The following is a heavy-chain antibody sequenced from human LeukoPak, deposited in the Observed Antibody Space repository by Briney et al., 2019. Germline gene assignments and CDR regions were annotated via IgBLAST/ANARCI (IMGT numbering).Heavy chain of an antibody. CDR3: AKDAHYLDSSGYFIPFDY. CDR1: GFTFSRFA. D-gene: IGHD3-22*01. Sequence: AGGSLRLSCSASGFTFSRFAMTWVRHLPGKGLELVSTISGNGLQTFYAYSVKGRFSVSRDNSVNIVYLQMDSLRADDSALYSCAKDAHYLDSSGYFIPFDYWGPGTLVTVAS. CDR2: ISGNGLQT. V-gene: IGHV3-23*01. J-gene: IGHJ4*02.